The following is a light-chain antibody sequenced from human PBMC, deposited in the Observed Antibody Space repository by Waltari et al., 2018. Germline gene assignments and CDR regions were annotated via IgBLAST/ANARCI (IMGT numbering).Light chain of an antibody. J-gene: IGKJ1*01. CDR3: HQYFSPHWT. V-gene: IGKV4-1*01. Sequence: DIVMTQSPDSLAVSLGERATLNCNSSQNILYNSNTKYSLGWYQQKPGTAPRLLIYWASARESGVPDRFGGSGSGTDFTLTITSLQPEDVAVYYCHQYFSPHWTFGQGTRVEIK. CDR2: WAS. CDR1: QNILYNSNTKYS.